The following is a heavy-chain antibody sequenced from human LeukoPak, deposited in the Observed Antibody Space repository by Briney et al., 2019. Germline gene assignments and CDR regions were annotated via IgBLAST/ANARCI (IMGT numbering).Heavy chain of an antibody. CDR2: ISYDGNNK. J-gene: IGHJ3*01. V-gene: IGHV3-30*02. CDR3: TKSYCGGDCQNLDGFDV. Sequence: GGSLRLSCAASGFPFSSYGTHWVRQAPGKGLESVAFISYDGNNKYFVDSVKGRFTISRDKTKITMDLQMNSLKVEDTAIYFCTKSYCGGDCQNLDGFDVWGQGTMVIVSS. CDR1: GFPFSSYG. D-gene: IGHD2-21*02.